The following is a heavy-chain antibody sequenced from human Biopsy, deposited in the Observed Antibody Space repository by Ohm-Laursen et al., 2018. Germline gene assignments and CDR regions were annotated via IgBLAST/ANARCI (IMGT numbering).Heavy chain of an antibody. CDR1: GGSFSGYY. CDR3: VRGVDYYDPYHYYALDV. D-gene: IGHD3-22*01. J-gene: IGHJ6*02. V-gene: IGHV4-34*01. Sequence: GTLSLTCAVSGGSFSGYYWSWIRQTPGKGLEWIGEVSHSGSTNYSPSLKSRVTISVDTSKNQFSLKVRSVTAVDTAVYYCVRGVDYYDPYHYYALDVWGQGTTVTVSS. CDR2: VSHSGST.